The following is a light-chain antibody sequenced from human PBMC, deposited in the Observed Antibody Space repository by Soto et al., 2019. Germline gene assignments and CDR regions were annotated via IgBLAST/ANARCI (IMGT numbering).Light chain of an antibody. CDR1: QSLVHSDGNTY. Sequence: DVVMTQSPLSLPVTLGQPASISCRSSQSLVHSDGNTYLNWFQQRPGQSPRRLIYKVSNRDSGVPDRFIGSGSGTDFTLKISRVEAEDVGIYYCMQSIHWPWTFGQGTKVEIK. J-gene: IGKJ1*01. CDR3: MQSIHWPWT. CDR2: KVS. V-gene: IGKV2-30*02.